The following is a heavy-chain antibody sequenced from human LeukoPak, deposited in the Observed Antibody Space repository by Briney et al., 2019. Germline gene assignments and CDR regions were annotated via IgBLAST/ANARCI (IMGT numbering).Heavy chain of an antibody. V-gene: IGHV3-30*04. Sequence: PGGSLRLSCAASGFTFNTYAMQWVRQAPGKGLEWVASIGFDGSTKHYADSVKGRFTISRDNSKSTLYLQLSSLRPEDTGVFYCATGATFAYNWGQGTLVTVSS. J-gene: IGHJ4*02. CDR3: ATGATFAYN. CDR2: IGFDGSTK. CDR1: GFTFNTYA. D-gene: IGHD3-16*01.